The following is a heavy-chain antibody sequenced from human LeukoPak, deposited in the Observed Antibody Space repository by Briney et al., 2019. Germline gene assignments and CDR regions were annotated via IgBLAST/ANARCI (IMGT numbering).Heavy chain of an antibody. CDR1: GFTFSNYW. CDR2: IISDGDIT. CDR3: ARETLGKGFFDY. Sequence: GGSLRLSCAASGFTFSNYWMHWVRHTPGNGLGWVSRIISDGDITTYADSVKGRFTISRDNAKKTVYVQMNSLRTEDTAVYYCARETLGKGFFDYWGQGTLVTVSS. V-gene: IGHV3-74*01. D-gene: IGHD3-16*01. J-gene: IGHJ4*02.